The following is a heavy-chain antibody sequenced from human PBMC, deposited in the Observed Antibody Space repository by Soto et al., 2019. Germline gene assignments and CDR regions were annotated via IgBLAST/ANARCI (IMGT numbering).Heavy chain of an antibody. D-gene: IGHD3-22*01. CDR1: GGSISSGDYY. V-gene: IGHV4-30-4*01. Sequence: SETLSLTCTVSGGSISSGDYYWSWIRQPPGKGLEWIGYIYYSGSTYYNPSLKSRVTISVDTSKNQFSLKLSSVTAADTAVYYCARARESSVVPHFDYWGQGTLVTVSS. CDR2: IYYSGST. J-gene: IGHJ4*02. CDR3: ARARESSVVPHFDY.